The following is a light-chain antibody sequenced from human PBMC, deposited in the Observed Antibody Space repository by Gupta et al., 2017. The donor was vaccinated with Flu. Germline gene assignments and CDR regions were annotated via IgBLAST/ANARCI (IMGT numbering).Light chain of an antibody. J-gene: IGLJ2*01. CDR2: DDR. CDR1: KVGSES. Sequence: TARSSCGGNKVGSESVHWYQQRPGQAPGLLVFDDRDRRSRSPERISGSKSGGTATLTITRVEAGDEADYFCQVWEGRGDTDVVFGGGTKLTVL. CDR3: QVWEGRGDTDVV. V-gene: IGLV3-21*02.